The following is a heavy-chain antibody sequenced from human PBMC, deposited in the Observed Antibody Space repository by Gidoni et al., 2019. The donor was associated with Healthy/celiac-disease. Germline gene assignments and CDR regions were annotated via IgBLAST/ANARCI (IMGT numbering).Heavy chain of an antibody. J-gene: IGHJ6*03. V-gene: IGHV3-30-3*01. D-gene: IGHD3-3*01. CDR3: AREDTLGSFWSGYLNKYGYYYYMDV. CDR2: ISYDGSNK. CDR1: GFTFSSSA. Sequence: QVQLVESGGGVVQPGRSLRLSSAASGFTFSSSAMHLVRPAPGKGLEWVAVISYDGSNKYYADSVKGRFTISRDNSKNTLYLQMNSLRAEDTAVYYCAREDTLGSFWSGYLNKYGYYYYMDVWGKGTTVTVSS.